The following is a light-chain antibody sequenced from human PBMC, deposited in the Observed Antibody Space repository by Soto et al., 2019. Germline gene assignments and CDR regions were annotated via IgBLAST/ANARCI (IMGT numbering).Light chain of an antibody. J-gene: IGLJ3*02. CDR2: RNN. Sequence: QPVLTQPPSASGTPGQRVTISCSGSSSNIGSNYVYWYQQLPGTAPKLLIYRNNQRPSGVPDRFSGSKSGTSASLAISGLRSEDAADYYCAAWDDSLSGRVFGGGTKLTVL. CDR3: AAWDDSLSGRV. CDR1: SSNIGSNY. V-gene: IGLV1-47*01.